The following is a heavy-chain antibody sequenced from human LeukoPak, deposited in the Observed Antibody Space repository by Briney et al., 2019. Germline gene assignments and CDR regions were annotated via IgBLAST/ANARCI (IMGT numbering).Heavy chain of an antibody. J-gene: IGHJ4*02. CDR3: ARQTGSGLFTLP. Sequence: SETLSLTCTVSGGSISSYYWSWIRQPPGKGLEWIGSIYYTGNTYYNASLKSRVTISIDTSKNQIPLRLTSVTATDTAMYYCARQTGSGLFTLPGGQGTLVTVSS. D-gene: IGHD3/OR15-3a*01. CDR2: IYYTGNT. V-gene: IGHV4-59*04. CDR1: GGSISSYY.